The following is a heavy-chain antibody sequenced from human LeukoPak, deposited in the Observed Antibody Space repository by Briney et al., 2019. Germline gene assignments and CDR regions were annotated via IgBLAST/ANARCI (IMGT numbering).Heavy chain of an antibody. CDR1: GFTFTDYW. CDR2: IKRDGSEK. Sequence: GGSLRLSCAASGFTFTDYWMSWVRQAPGKGLEWVANIKRDGSEKYYVDSVKGRFTISRDNAKNSLYLQMNSLRAEDTAVYYCASSIGSVTYDYWGQGTLVTVSS. J-gene: IGHJ4*02. V-gene: IGHV3-7*01. CDR3: ASSIGSVTYDY. D-gene: IGHD3-10*01.